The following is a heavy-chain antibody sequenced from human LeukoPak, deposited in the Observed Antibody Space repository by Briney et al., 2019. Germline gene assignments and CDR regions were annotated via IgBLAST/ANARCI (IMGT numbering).Heavy chain of an antibody. CDR2: INPNSGGT. Sequence: ASVKVSCKASGYTFTGYYMHWVRQAPGQGLEWMGWINPNSGGTNYAQKFQGRVTMTGDTSISTAYMELSRLRSDDTAVYYCARGPSTYYYDSSGYSFDPWGQGTLVTVSS. V-gene: IGHV1-2*02. CDR1: GYTFTGYY. D-gene: IGHD3-22*01. J-gene: IGHJ5*02. CDR3: ARGPSTYYYDSSGYSFDP.